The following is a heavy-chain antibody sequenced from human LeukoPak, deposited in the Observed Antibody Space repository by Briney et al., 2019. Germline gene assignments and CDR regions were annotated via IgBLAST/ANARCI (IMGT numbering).Heavy chain of an antibody. CDR2: IEAYNGNT. Sequence: ASVKVSCKASVYTFTSYGIGWVRQAPGQGLEWMGWIEAYNGNTNNAQKLQGRVTMTTDTSTSTAYMELRSLRSDDTAVYYCAREDCSGGSCYLNWFDPWGQGTLVTVSS. D-gene: IGHD2-15*01. CDR3: AREDCSGGSCYLNWFDP. CDR1: VYTFTSYG. V-gene: IGHV1-18*01. J-gene: IGHJ5*02.